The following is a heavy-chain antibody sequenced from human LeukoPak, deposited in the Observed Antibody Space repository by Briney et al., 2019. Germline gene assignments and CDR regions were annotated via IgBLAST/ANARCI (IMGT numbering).Heavy chain of an antibody. J-gene: IGHJ5*02. CDR1: GFTFNSYW. Sequence: GGSLRLSCAASGFTFNSYWMHWVRQAPGKGLVWVSRIDEDGKTIDYAGSVKGRFTISRDNAKDTLYLQMSSLRDEDTAVYYCVSDLCGGDDQWGRGTLVTVSS. V-gene: IGHV3-74*01. D-gene: IGHD3-3*01. CDR2: IDEDGKTI. CDR3: VSDLCGGDDQ.